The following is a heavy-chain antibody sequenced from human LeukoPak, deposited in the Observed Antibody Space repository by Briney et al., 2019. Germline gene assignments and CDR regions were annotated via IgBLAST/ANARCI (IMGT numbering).Heavy chain of an antibody. CDR3: ARDGTFDY. CDR2: ISYDGSNK. V-gene: IGHV3-30-3*01. J-gene: IGHJ4*02. Sequence: GRSLRLSCAASGFTFSSYAMHWVRRAPGKGLEWVAVISYDGSNKYYADSVKGRFTISRDNSKNTLYLQMNSLRAEDTAVYYCARDGTFDYWGQGTLVTVSS. CDR1: GFTFSSYA.